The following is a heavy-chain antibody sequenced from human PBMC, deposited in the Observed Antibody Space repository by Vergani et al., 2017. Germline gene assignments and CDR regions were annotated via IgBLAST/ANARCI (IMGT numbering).Heavy chain of an antibody. D-gene: IGHD3-10*01. J-gene: IGHJ3*02. CDR1: GGSISSSNW. Sequence: QVQLPESGPGLVKPSGTLSLTCAVSGGSISSSNWWSWVRQPPGKGLEWIGEIYHSGGTNYNPSLKSRVTISVDKSKNLFSLKLSSVTAADTAVYYCARVVWFGELAGAVDIWGQGTMVTVSS. CDR2: IYHSGGT. V-gene: IGHV4-4*02. CDR3: ARVVWFGELAGAVDI.